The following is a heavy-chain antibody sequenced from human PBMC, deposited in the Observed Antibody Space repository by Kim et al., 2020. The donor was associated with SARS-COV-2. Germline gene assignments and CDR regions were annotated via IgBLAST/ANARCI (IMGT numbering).Heavy chain of an antibody. CDR1: GGSISSSSYY. J-gene: IGHJ4*02. Sequence: SETLSLTCTVSGGSISSSSYYWGWIRQPPGKGLEWIGSIYYSGSTYYNPSLKSRVTISVDTSKNQFSLKLSSVTAADTAVYYCARPMLPGSGSYEMWLAWDNWGQGTLVTVSS. D-gene: IGHD3-10*01. CDR2: IYYSGST. V-gene: IGHV4-39*01. CDR3: ARPMLPGSGSYEMWLAWDN.